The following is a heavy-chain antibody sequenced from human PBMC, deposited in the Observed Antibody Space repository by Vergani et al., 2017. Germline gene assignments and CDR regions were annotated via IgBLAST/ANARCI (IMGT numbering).Heavy chain of an antibody. Sequence: QLQLQESGPGLVKPSETLSLICTVSGGSINPSSSFWGWIRQSPGKGLEWIGSIDYVGRTYYIPSLQSRTTVFVDTSKNQFSLNLTSVTAADTAVYYCARGGGDNWYFDLWGRGTLVTVSS. CDR1: GGSINPSSSF. CDR2: IDYVGRT. V-gene: IGHV4-39*01. D-gene: IGHD3-16*01. J-gene: IGHJ2*01. CDR3: ARGGGDNWYFDL.